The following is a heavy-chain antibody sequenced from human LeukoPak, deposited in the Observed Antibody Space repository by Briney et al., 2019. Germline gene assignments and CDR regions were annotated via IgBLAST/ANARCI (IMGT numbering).Heavy chain of an antibody. CDR3: ARVDCSSTSCYRFDP. D-gene: IGHD2-2*01. V-gene: IGHV4-39*06. Sequence: SETLSLTCTVSGGSISSSSYYWGWIRQPPGKGLEWIGSIYYSGSTYYNPSLKSRVTISVDTSKNQFALKLSSVTAADTAVYYCARVDCSSTSCYRFDPWGQGTLVTVSS. CDR2: IYYSGST. CDR1: GGSISSSSYY. J-gene: IGHJ5*02.